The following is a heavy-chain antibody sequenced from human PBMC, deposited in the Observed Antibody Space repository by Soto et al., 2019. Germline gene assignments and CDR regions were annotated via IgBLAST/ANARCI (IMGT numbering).Heavy chain of an antibody. J-gene: IGHJ6*02. V-gene: IGHV1-69*13. CDR1: GGTFSSYA. Sequence: SVKVSCKASGGTFSSYAISWVRQAPGQGLEWMGGIIPIFGTANYAQKFQGRVTITADESTSTAYMELSSLRSEDTAVYYCARILYSSGWYGYYYYGMDVWGQGTTVTVSS. D-gene: IGHD6-19*01. CDR3: ARILYSSGWYGYYYYGMDV. CDR2: IIPIFGTA.